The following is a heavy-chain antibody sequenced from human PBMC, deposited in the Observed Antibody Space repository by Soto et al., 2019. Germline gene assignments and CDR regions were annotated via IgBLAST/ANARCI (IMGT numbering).Heavy chain of an antibody. J-gene: IGHJ4*02. CDR3: AKAIVQLVRSVPDY. Sequence: EVQLLESGGGLVQPGGSLRLSCAASGFTFSSYAMSWVRQAPGKGLEWVSAISGSGGSTYYADSVKGRFTIARDNPKHTLYLQMNGLRAEDTAVYYFAKAIVQLVRSVPDYWGQGTLVTVSS. V-gene: IGHV3-23*01. CDR1: GFTFSSYA. D-gene: IGHD6-13*01. CDR2: ISGSGGST.